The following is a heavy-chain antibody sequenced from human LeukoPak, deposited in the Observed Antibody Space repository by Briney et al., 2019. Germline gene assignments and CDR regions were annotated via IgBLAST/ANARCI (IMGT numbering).Heavy chain of an antibody. D-gene: IGHD3-10*01. V-gene: IGHV5-51*01. CDR2: IYPGDSNT. CDR1: EYSFTNYW. CDR3: ATYAGSYSKYFQH. Sequence: GESLKISCKGSEYSFTNYWIGWVRQMPGKGLEWMGIIYPGDSNTRYSPSFQGQVTISADKSISTAYLQWSSLKASDTAMYFCATYAGSYSKYFQHWGQGTLVTVSS. J-gene: IGHJ1*01.